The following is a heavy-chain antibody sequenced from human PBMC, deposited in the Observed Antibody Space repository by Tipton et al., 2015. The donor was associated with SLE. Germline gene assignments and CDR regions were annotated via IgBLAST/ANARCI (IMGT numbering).Heavy chain of an antibody. CDR3: VTSPTSFWSSYYDF. V-gene: IGHV4-59*01. Sequence: TLSLTCTVSGGSISSYYWSWIRQPPGKGLEWIGSRHHGGSTNYNPALTSRVTISGDPSKNQFSLRLTSVTAADTAVYYCVTSPTSFWSSYYDFWGQGILVTVSS. CDR1: GGSISSYY. CDR2: RHHGGST. J-gene: IGHJ4*02. D-gene: IGHD3-3*01.